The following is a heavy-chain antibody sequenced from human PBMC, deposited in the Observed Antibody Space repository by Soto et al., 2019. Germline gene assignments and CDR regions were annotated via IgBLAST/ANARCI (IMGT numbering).Heavy chain of an antibody. Sequence: PGGSLRLSCAASGFTFSSYGMHWVRQAPGKGLEWVAVIWYDGSNKYYADSVKGRFTISRDNSKNTLYLQMNSLRAEDTAVYYCARDDGEAPYYYYMDVWGKGTTVTVSS. CDR2: IWYDGSNK. V-gene: IGHV3-33*01. CDR3: ARDDGEAPYYYYMDV. J-gene: IGHJ6*03. D-gene: IGHD3-10*01. CDR1: GFTFSSYG.